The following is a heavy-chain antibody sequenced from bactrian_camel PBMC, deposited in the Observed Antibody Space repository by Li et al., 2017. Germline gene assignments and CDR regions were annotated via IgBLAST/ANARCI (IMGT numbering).Heavy chain of an antibody. V-gene: IGHV3S9*01. Sequence: HVQLVESGGGSVQAGGSLRLSCKAGRYVSSSHSMGWARRAPGKGREGVAGLESDDSTTYDDNVKGRFTISKDNAKNTLYLQMNSLKPEDTAMYYCAADSRWVCYSASWSEYHYWGQGTQVTVS. CDR2: LESDDST. J-gene: IGHJ4*01. CDR1: RYVSSSHS. D-gene: IGHD1*01. CDR3: AADSRWVCYSASWSEYHY.